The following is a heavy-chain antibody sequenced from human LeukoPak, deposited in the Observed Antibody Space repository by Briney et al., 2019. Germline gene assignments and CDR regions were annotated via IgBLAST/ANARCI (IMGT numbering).Heavy chain of an antibody. J-gene: IGHJ4*01. CDR2: ISNGGRAT. V-gene: IGHV3-23*01. CDR3: AKDRLESWSGFYFGVFDY. CDR1: GFTFSRYA. D-gene: IGHD3-3*01. Sequence: GGSLRLSCAISGFTFSRYAMSWVRQAPGKGLEWVSGISNGGRATYYADPVKGRFTISRDNSKSTLYLQMNSLRAEDTAVYYCAKDRLESWSGFYFGVFDYWGQGALVTVAS.